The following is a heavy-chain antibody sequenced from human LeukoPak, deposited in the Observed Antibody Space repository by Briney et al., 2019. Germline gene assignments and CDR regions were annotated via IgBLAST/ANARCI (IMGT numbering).Heavy chain of an antibody. D-gene: IGHD2-15*01. J-gene: IGHJ4*02. CDR2: IRSSSSYI. V-gene: IGHV3-21*01. Sequence: GGSLRLSCAASGVTFSSYSMNWVRQAPGKGLEWVSSIRSSSSYIYYADSVKGRFTISRDNAKNSLYLQMNSLRAEDTAVYYCARGVGCSGGSCYVRHWGQGTLVTVSS. CDR3: ARGVGCSGGSCYVRH. CDR1: GVTFSSYS.